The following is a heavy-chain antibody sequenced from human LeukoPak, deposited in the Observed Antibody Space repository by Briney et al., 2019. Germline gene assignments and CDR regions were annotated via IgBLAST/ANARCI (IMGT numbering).Heavy chain of an antibody. J-gene: IGHJ3*02. Sequence: GGSLRLSCAASGFTLSSYDMHWVRQPTGKGLEWVSAIGTAGDTYYPGSVKGRFTISRENAKNSLYLQMNSLRAGDTAVYSCARGTYYYDGSGYYPGAFDIWGQGTMVTVSS. CDR2: IGTAGDT. CDR1: GFTLSSYD. CDR3: ARGTYYYDGSGYYPGAFDI. D-gene: IGHD3-22*01. V-gene: IGHV3-13*01.